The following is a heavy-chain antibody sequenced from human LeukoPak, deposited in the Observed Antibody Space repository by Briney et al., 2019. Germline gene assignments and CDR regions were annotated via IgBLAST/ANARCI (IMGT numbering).Heavy chain of an antibody. D-gene: IGHD3-3*01. J-gene: IGHJ4*02. V-gene: IGHV4-34*01. CDR3: ARPTYYDFWSGEPEIDY. CDR2: INHSGST. CDR1: GGSISTYY. Sequence: SETLSLTCTVSGGSISTYYWSRIRQPPGKWLEWIGEINHSGSTYYNPSLKSRVTISVDTSKNQFSLKLSSVTAADTAVYYCARPTYYDFWSGEPEIDYWGQGTLVTVSS.